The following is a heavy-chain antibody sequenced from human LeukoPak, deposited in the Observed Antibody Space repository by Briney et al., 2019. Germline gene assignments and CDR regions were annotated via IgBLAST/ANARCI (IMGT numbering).Heavy chain of an antibody. D-gene: IGHD3-16*01. CDR3: ATVGPYVWGSPPSSDAFDI. CDR2: FDPEDGET. V-gene: IGHV1-24*01. J-gene: IGHJ3*02. CDR1: GYTLTELS. Sequence: ASVKVSCKVSGYTLTELSMHWVRQAPGKGLEWMGGFDPEDGETIYAQKFQGRVTMTEDTSTDTAYMGLSSLRSEDTAVYYCATVGPYVWGSPPSSDAFDIWGQGTMVTVSS.